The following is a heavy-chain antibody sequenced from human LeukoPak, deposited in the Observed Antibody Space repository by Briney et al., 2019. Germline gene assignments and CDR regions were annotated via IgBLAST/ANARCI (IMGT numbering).Heavy chain of an antibody. Sequence: SDTLSLACAVSGYSISSSNWWGWIRQPPGKGLEWIGYIYYSGSTYYNASLKSRVTLSVDTSKNQFSLKLSSVTAVDTAVYYCARRGSGRYNWFDPWGQGTLVTVSS. CDR2: IYYSGST. V-gene: IGHV4-28*01. CDR3: ARRGSGRYNWFDP. D-gene: IGHD3-10*01. J-gene: IGHJ5*02. CDR1: GYSISSSNW.